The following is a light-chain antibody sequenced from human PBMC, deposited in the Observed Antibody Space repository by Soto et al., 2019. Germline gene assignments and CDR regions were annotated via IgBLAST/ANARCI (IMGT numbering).Light chain of an antibody. CDR1: QGIRSQ. CDR3: QKYNSAPRT. Sequence: AILMTQSPSSLAASVGDRVTISCRASQGIRSQLAWYQQKPGKAPKLLISSASTLQSGVPSRFSGSGSGTDFTLTISSLQPEDVATYYCQKYNSAPRTFGQGTKVDIK. J-gene: IGKJ1*01. CDR2: SAS. V-gene: IGKV1-6*01.